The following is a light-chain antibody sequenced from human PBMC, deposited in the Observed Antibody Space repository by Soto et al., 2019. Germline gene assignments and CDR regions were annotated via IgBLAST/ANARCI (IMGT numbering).Light chain of an antibody. Sequence: IVLTQSPGTLSLSPGERAPLSCRASQSINNNYLAWYQQKRGQAPRLLIYGASSRATGIPDRFSGSGSGTDFTLTISRMAPEDCAGYYCQQYGGSPRTVGQGTKVEIK. V-gene: IGKV3-20*01. CDR2: GAS. CDR3: QQYGGSPRT. CDR1: QSINNNY. J-gene: IGKJ1*01.